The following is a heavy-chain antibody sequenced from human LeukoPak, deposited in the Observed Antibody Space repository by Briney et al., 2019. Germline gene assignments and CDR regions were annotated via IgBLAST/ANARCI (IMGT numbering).Heavy chain of an antibody. Sequence: PGGSLRLSCVGSGFTFDDYGMSWVRQSPGKGLEWVAGINWNGGSTGYAGSVKGRFTISRDNAKNSLYLQMNSLRGEDTPLYYCAILPGISGTTTGFDYWGQGTLVIVSS. CDR1: GFTFDDYG. D-gene: IGHD1-14*01. J-gene: IGHJ4*02. CDR2: INWNGGST. CDR3: AILPGISGTTTGFDY. V-gene: IGHV3-20*04.